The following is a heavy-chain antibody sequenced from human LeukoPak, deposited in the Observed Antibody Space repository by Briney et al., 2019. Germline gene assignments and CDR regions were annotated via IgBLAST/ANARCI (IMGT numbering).Heavy chain of an antibody. D-gene: IGHD3-10*01. CDR2: IYHSGST. J-gene: IGHJ4*02. Sequence: TLSLTCAVSGGSISSGGYSWSWIRQPPGKGLEWIGYIYHSGSTYYNPSLKSRVTISVDRSKNQFSLKLSSVTAADTAVYYCAREHYYGSGSYSYYFDYWGQGTLVTVSS. CDR1: GGSISSGGYS. CDR3: AREHYYGSGSYSYYFDY. V-gene: IGHV4-30-2*01.